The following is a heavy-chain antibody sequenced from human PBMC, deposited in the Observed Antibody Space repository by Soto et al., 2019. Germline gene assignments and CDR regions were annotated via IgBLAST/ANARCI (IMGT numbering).Heavy chain of an antibody. D-gene: IGHD1-26*01. CDR1: GGSISSGGYS. Sequence: SSETLSLTCAVSGGSISSGGYSWSWIRQPPGKGLEWIGYIYHSGSTYYNPSLKSRVTISVDRSKNQFSLKLSSVTAADTAVYYCARGPIVGATKAFDYWGQGTLVTVSS. CDR3: ARGPIVGATKAFDY. J-gene: IGHJ4*02. CDR2: IYHSGST. V-gene: IGHV4-30-2*01.